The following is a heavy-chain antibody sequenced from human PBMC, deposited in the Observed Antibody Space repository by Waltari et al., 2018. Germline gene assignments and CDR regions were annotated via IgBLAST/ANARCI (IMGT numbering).Heavy chain of an antibody. D-gene: IGHD1-26*01. V-gene: IGHV4-39*01. CDR1: GGSISSSSYY. CDR2: IYYSGST. J-gene: IGHJ1*01. Sequence: QLQLQESGPGLVKPSETLSLTCTVSGGSISSSSYYWGWIRQPPGKGLEWIGSIYYSGSTYYNPSLKSRVTISVDTSKNQFSLKLSSVTAADTAVYYCARRGVVGATTYFQHWGQGTLVTVSS. CDR3: ARRGVVGATTYFQH.